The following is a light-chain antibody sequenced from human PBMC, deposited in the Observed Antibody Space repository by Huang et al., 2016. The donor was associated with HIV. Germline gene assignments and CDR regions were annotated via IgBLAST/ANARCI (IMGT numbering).Light chain of an antibody. CDR3: QQYNNWPPIT. CDR1: QSVSSK. J-gene: IGKJ5*01. CDR2: GAS. Sequence: EIVMTQSPVTLSVSPGERATPSCRASQSVSSKLAWYQHRPGQAPRLLIYGASTRATGVPAGCSGSGAGTEFTLTISSLQSEDFALYYCQQYNNWPPITFGQGTRLEIK. V-gene: IGKV3-15*01.